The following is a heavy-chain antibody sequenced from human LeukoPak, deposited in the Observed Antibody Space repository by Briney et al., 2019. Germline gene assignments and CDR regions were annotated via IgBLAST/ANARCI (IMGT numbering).Heavy chain of an antibody. CDR1: GYTFTSYI. V-gene: IGHV1-18*01. CDR3: ARDRHIAAAVYYYYMDV. J-gene: IGHJ6*03. D-gene: IGHD6-13*01. Sequence: ASVKVSCKASGYTFTSYIISWVRQAPGQGLEWMGWINAYNGNTDYAQRVQGRVTMTTDTSTSTAYLEVRSLRSDDTAVYYCARDRHIAAAVYYYYMDVWGKGTPVTVSS. CDR2: INAYNGNT.